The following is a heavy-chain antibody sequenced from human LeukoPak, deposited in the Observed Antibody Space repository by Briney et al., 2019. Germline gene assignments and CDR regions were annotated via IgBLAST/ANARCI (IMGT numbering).Heavy chain of an antibody. Sequence: SETLSLTCAVYGGSFSGYYWSRIRQPPGKGLEWIGEINHSGSTNYNPSLKSRVTISVDTSKNQFSLKLSSVTAADTAVYYCARGTPDYYDSSGYYYFDYWGQGTLVTVSS. CDR1: GGSFSGYY. CDR2: INHSGST. J-gene: IGHJ4*02. D-gene: IGHD3-22*01. V-gene: IGHV4-34*01. CDR3: ARGTPDYYDSSGYYYFDY.